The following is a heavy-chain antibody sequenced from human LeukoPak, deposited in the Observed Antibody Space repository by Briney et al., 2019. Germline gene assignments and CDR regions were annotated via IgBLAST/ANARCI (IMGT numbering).Heavy chain of an antibody. CDR2: ITYDGGNK. J-gene: IGHJ4*02. V-gene: IGHV3-30*18. CDR1: GFTFSSYA. CDR3: AKVPRQNGWFPLSDY. D-gene: IGHD6-19*01. Sequence: GGSLRLSCAASGFTFSSYAMHWVRQAPGKGLEWVAVITYDGGNKYYAESVKGRFTISRDNSKNTLYLQMNSLRAEDTAVYYCAKVPRQNGWFPLSDYWGQGALVTVSS.